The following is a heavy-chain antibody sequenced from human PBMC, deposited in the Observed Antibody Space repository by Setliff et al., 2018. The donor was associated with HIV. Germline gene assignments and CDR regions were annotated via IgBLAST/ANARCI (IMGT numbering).Heavy chain of an antibody. Sequence: GSLRLSCAASGFIFNDYWMIWVRRGPGQGLEWVSSVSWNSDSINYADSVQGRFTISRDNAKNTLYLQMNSVRAEDTAVYYCAKARGLATVPYYYYYMDVWGKGTTVTVSS. CDR1: GFIFNDYW. CDR3: AKARGLATVPYYYYYMDV. D-gene: IGHD2-2*01. J-gene: IGHJ6*03. CDR2: VSWNSDSI. V-gene: IGHV3-20*04.